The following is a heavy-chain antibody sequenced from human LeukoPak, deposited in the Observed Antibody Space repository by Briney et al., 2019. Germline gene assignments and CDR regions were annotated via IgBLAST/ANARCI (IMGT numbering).Heavy chain of an antibody. D-gene: IGHD3-9*01. J-gene: IGHJ5*02. Sequence: SETLSLTCAVSGYSISSGYYWGWIRQPPGKGLEWIGSIYHSGSTNYNPSLKSRVTISVDTSKNQFSLKLSSVTAADTAVYYCARSYYDILTGFDPWGQGTLVTVSS. CDR1: GYSISSGYY. V-gene: IGHV4-38-2*01. CDR3: ARSYYDILTGFDP. CDR2: IYHSGST.